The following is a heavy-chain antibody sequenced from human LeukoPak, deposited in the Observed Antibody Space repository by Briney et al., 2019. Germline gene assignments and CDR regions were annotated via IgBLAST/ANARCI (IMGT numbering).Heavy chain of an antibody. CDR1: GFTFDDYA. CDR3: AKDISGYNHPTFDY. Sequence: GGSLRLSCAASGFTFDDYAMHWVRQAPGKGLEWVSGISWNSGSIGYADSVKGRFTISRDNAKNSLYLQMNSLRAEDTALYYCAKDISGYNHPTFDYWGQGTLVTVSS. V-gene: IGHV3-9*01. CDR2: ISWNSGSI. D-gene: IGHD5-24*01. J-gene: IGHJ4*02.